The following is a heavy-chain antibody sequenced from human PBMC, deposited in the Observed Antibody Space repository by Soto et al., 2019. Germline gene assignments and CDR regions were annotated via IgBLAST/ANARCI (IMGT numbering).Heavy chain of an antibody. Sequence: ASVKVSCKASGYTFTSYGISWVRQAPGQGLERMGWISAYNGNTNYAQKLQGRVTMTTDTSTSTAYMELRSLRSDDTAEYYCARRSLLGNGYYYDSSGYYAAFDIWGQGTMVTVSS. V-gene: IGHV1-18*01. CDR2: ISAYNGNT. CDR3: ARRSLLGNGYYYDSSGYYAAFDI. J-gene: IGHJ3*02. D-gene: IGHD3-22*01. CDR1: GYTFTSYG.